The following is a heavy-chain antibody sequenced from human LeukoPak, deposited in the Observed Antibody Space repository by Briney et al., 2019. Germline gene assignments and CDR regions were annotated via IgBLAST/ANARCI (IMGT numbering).Heavy chain of an antibody. V-gene: IGHV3-23*01. CDR3: AKESRDSSSWPEYFQH. J-gene: IGHJ1*01. Sequence: PGGSLRLSCAASGFTFSSYAMSWVRQAPGKGLEWVSAISGSGGSTYYADSVKGRFTISRDNSKNTLYLQMNSLRAEDTAVYYCAKESRDSSSWPEYFQHWGQGTLVTVSS. CDR2: ISGSGGST. D-gene: IGHD6-13*01. CDR1: GFTFSSYA.